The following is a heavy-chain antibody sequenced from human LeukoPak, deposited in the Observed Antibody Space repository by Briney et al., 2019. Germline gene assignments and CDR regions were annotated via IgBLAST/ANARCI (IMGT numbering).Heavy chain of an antibody. CDR2: MNPNSGNT. CDR1: GYTFTSYD. Sequence: ATVKVSCKASGYTFTSYDINWVRQATGQGLEWMGWMNPNSGNTGYAQKFQGRVTMTRNTSISTAYMELSSLRSEDTAVYYCARVMGLAARRYYYYMDVWGKGTTFTVSS. CDR3: ARVMGLAARRYYYYMDV. V-gene: IGHV1-8*01. D-gene: IGHD6-6*01. J-gene: IGHJ6*03.